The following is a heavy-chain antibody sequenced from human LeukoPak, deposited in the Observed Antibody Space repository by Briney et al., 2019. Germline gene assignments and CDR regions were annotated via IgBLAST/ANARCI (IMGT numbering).Heavy chain of an antibody. Sequence: PGGSPRLSCAASGFTVSSSYMTWVRRAPGKGLEWVSLIHSGGSTYYPDSVKGRFTISRDNSKNTLYLQMNSLRAEDTAVYYCARVDYSSGWYAYYFDYWGQGTLVTVSS. D-gene: IGHD6-19*01. V-gene: IGHV3-53*01. J-gene: IGHJ4*02. CDR3: ARVDYSSGWYAYYFDY. CDR1: GFTVSSSY. CDR2: IHSGGST.